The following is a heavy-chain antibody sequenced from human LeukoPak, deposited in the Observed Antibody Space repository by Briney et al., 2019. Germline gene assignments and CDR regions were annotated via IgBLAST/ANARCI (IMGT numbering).Heavy chain of an antibody. D-gene: IGHD3-16*02. V-gene: IGHV3-21*01. J-gene: IGHJ4*02. CDR3: ARVKHYDYVWGSYRPYYFDY. CDR2: ISSSSSYI. CDR1: GFTFSSYS. Sequence: GGSLRLSCAASGFTFSSYSMNWVRQAPGEGLEWVSSISSSSSYIYYADSVKGRFTISRDNAKNSLYLQMNSLRAEDTAVYYCARVKHYDYVWGSYRPYYFDYWGQGTLVTVSS.